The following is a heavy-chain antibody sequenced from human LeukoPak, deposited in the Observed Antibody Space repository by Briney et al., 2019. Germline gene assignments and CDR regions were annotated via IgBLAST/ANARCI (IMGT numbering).Heavy chain of an antibody. D-gene: IGHD2-2*01. CDR3: ARAWGVPAAEPQGYYYYYYGMDV. Sequence: ASVKVSCKASGYTFTGYYMHWMRQAPGQGLEWMGWINPNSGGTNYAQKFQGRVTMTRGTSISTAYMELSRLRSDDTAVYYCARAWGVPAAEPQGYYYYYYGMDVWGQGTTVTVSS. V-gene: IGHV1-2*02. CDR2: INPNSGGT. J-gene: IGHJ6*02. CDR1: GYTFTGYY.